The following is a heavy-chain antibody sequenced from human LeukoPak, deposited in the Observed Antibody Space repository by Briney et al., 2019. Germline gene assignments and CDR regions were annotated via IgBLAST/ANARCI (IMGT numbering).Heavy chain of an antibody. CDR1: GYTFGSDD. CDR3: ARDGSIFGSSDY. CDR2: INPNNGNL. V-gene: IGHV1-8*02. Sequence: GSVKVSCKASGYTFGSDDINWVRQATGQGLEWMGWINPNNGNLGYAQKFQGRVTMTTDTSTSTAYMELRSLRSDDTAVYYCARDGSIFGSSDYWGQGTLVTVSS. D-gene: IGHD3-3*01. J-gene: IGHJ4*02.